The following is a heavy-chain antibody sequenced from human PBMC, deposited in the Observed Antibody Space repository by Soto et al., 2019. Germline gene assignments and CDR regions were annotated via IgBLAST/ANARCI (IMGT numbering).Heavy chain of an antibody. D-gene: IGHD2-15*01. Sequence: EVQLVESGGGLIQPGGSLRLSCAASGFTVSSNYMSWVRQAPGKGLEWVSVIYSGGSTYYADSVKGRFIISRDNSKNTLYLQMNSLRAEDTAVYYCARDTGCSGGSCYSHDAFDIWGQGTMVTVSS. CDR1: GFTVSSNY. CDR3: ARDTGCSGGSCYSHDAFDI. CDR2: IYSGGST. V-gene: IGHV3-53*01. J-gene: IGHJ3*02.